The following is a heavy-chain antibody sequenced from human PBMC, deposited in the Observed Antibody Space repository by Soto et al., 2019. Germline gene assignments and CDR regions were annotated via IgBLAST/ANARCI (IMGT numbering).Heavy chain of an antibody. J-gene: IGHJ4*02. CDR3: ATGVYDSSGYYYQGLDY. D-gene: IGHD3-22*01. CDR1: GYTFTSYG. Sequence: ASVKVSCKASGYTFTSYGISWVRQAPGQGLEWMGWISAYNGNTNYAQKLQGRVTMTTDTSTSTAYMGLRSLRSDDTAVYYCATGVYDSSGYYYQGLDYWGQGTLVTVSS. V-gene: IGHV1-18*04. CDR2: ISAYNGNT.